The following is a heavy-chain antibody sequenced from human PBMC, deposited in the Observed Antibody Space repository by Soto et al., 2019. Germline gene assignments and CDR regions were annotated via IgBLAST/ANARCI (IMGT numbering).Heavy chain of an antibody. V-gene: IGHV4-61*08. CDR3: ARTLPNRQLFDS. J-gene: IGHJ4*02. D-gene: IGHD1-1*01. CDR1: GGSISSGDYY. CDR2: INHSGST. Sequence: SETLSLTCTVSGGSISSGDYYWSWIRQHPGKGLEWIGEINHSGSTNYNPSLESRLTISIDTSKNQFSLRLASVTAADTAVYYCARTLPNRQLFDSWSQGTLVTVSS.